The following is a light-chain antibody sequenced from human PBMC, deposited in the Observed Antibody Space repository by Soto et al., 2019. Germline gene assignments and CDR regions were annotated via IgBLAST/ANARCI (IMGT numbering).Light chain of an antibody. CDR2: DVS. Sequence: QSVLTQPRSVSGSPGQSVTISCTETSSDVGGYNYVSWYQQHPGKAPKLMIYDVSERPSGVPDRFSGSKSGNTASLTISGLQAEDEADYYCCSYAGTHTYVVFGGGTKVTVL. CDR3: CSYAGTHTYVV. CDR1: SSDVGGYNY. J-gene: IGLJ2*01. V-gene: IGLV2-11*01.